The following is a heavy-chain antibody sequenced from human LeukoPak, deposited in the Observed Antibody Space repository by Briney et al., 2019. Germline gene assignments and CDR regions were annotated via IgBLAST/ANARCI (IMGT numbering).Heavy chain of an antibody. J-gene: IGHJ6*02. V-gene: IGHV3-23*01. CDR1: GFTFSSYA. Sequence: QSGGSLRLSCAASGFTFSSYAMSWVRQAPGKGLEWVSAISGSGGSTYYADSVKGRFTISRDNSKNTLYLQMNSLRAEDTAVYYCAKDFVVIGNYYYYGMDVWGQGTTVTVSS. D-gene: IGHD3-22*01. CDR2: ISGSGGST. CDR3: AKDFVVIGNYYYYGMDV.